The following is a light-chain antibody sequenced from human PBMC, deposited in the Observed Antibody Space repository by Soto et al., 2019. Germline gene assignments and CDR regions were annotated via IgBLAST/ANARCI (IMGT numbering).Light chain of an antibody. CDR3: SSYTSSSTLV. CDR2: EVS. Sequence: QSALTQPASVSGSPGQSITISCTGTSSDVGGYNYVPWYQQPPGKAPKLMIYEVSHRPSGVSNRFSGSKSGNTASLTISGLQAEDEADYYCSSYTSSSTLVFGGGTKLTVL. CDR1: SSDVGGYNY. V-gene: IGLV2-14*01. J-gene: IGLJ2*01.